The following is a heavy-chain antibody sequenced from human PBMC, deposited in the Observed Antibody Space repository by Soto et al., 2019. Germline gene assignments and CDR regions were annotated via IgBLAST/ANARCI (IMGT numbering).Heavy chain of an antibody. J-gene: IGHJ4*02. Sequence: SETLSLTCTVSGGSISSYYWSWIRQPPGKGLEWIGEINHSGSTNYNPSLKSRVTISVDTSKIQFSLKLSSVTAADTAVYYCAIGSSVSDSWGQGTLVTVSS. V-gene: IGHV4-34*01. CDR3: AIGSSVSDS. CDR1: GGSISSYY. CDR2: INHSGST.